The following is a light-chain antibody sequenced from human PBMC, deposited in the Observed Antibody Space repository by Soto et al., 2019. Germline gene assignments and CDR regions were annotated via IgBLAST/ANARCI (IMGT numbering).Light chain of an antibody. CDR1: QSVLYSSNNRNS. CDR2: WAS. V-gene: IGKV4-1*01. Sequence: DIVMTQSPDSLAVSLGERAAINCKSSQSVLYSSNNRNSLAWYQQTKGQTPKMLIYWASTRESGVPDRFTGSGSGTDFTLTISRLQAEDVEVYYCQQYYTNPLTFGGGTKVDIK. J-gene: IGKJ4*01. CDR3: QQYYTNPLT.